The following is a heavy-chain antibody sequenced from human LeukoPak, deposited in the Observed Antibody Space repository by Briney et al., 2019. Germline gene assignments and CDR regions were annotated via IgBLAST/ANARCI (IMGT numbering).Heavy chain of an antibody. CDR1: GFTFSSYS. CDR2: ISSSSSYI. Sequence: GGSLSLSCAASGFTFSSYSMNWVRQAPGKGLEWVSSISSSSSYIYYADSVKGRFTISRDNAKNSLYLQMNSLRAEDTAVYYCARDSSSWYGLAYYFDYWGQGTLVTVSS. V-gene: IGHV3-21*01. J-gene: IGHJ4*02. D-gene: IGHD6-13*01. CDR3: ARDSSSWYGLAYYFDY.